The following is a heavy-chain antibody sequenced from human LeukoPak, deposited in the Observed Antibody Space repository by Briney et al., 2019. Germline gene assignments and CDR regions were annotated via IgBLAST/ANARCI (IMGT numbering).Heavy chain of an antibody. V-gene: IGHV3-7*01. CDR3: AREGLERRTDAHNDY. Sequence: GGSLRLSCTASGFTFSSSWMSWVRQAPGKGLEGVANIKQDGSEKYYVDSVKGRFTISRDNAKNSLYLQMNSLRAEDTAVYYCAREGLERRTDAHNDYWGQGTLVTVSS. J-gene: IGHJ4*02. CDR1: GFTFSSSW. CDR2: IKQDGSEK. D-gene: IGHD1-1*01.